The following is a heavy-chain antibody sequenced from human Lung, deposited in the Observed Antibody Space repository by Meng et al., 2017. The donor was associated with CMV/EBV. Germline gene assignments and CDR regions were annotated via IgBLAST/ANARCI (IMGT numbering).Heavy chain of an antibody. V-gene: IGHV4-59*12. J-gene: IGHJ5*02. CDR2: VYHMGNT. CDR1: GASMSSDY. Sequence: SETLSLTCTVSGASMSSDYWSWIRQSPGKGLEWVASVYHMGNTNYNPSLKSRATISLDTSKSQFSLKLISVTGADTAIYYCAKGGGSWLGPWGQGSLVTVSS. D-gene: IGHD3-16*01. CDR3: AKGGGSWLGP.